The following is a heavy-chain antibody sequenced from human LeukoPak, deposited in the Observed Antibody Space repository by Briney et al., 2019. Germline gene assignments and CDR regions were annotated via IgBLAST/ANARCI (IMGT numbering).Heavy chain of an antibody. CDR1: VYTFTSYG. CDR2: IIAYNGNT. J-gene: IGHJ4*02. CDR3: ARAPSSGWSLYYFDY. V-gene: IGHV1-18*04. Sequence: GASVKFSFKSSVYTFTSYGISWVRQAPGQGLQWIGWIIAYNGNTNYAQKLHGRVTMTTDTYTSTAYMEMRSLRSDDTAVYYCARAPSSGWSLYYFDYWGQGTLVTVSS. D-gene: IGHD6-19*01.